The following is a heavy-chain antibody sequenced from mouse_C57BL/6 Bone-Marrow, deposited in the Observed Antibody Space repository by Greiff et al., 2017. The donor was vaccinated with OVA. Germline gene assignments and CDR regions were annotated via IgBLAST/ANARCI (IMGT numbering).Heavy chain of an antibody. D-gene: IGHD1-1*01. V-gene: IGHV1-81*01. Sequence: QVQLQQSGAELARPGASVKLSCKASGYTFTSYGISWVKQRTGQGLEWIGEIYPRSGNTYYNEKFKGKATLTADKSSSTAYMELRSLTSEDSAVYFGARYIATVVATDAMDYWGQGTAVTVSS. CDR2: IYPRSGNT. CDR1: GYTFTSYG. J-gene: IGHJ4*01. CDR3: ARYIATVVATDAMDY.